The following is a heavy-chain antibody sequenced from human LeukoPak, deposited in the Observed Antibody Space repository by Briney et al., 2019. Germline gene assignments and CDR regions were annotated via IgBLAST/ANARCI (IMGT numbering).Heavy chain of an antibody. CDR3: ARTVNYYDTSGYSYYFDY. CDR1: GGSITDYY. Sequence: SETPSLTCNVSGGSITDYYWSWIRQPPGKGLEWIGYIYYKGSTNYNPSLRSRVTISADTSKNLFSLKLSSVTTADTAVYYCARTVNYYDTSGYSYYFDYWGQGTLVTVSS. J-gene: IGHJ4*02. V-gene: IGHV4-59*01. CDR2: IYYKGST. D-gene: IGHD3-22*01.